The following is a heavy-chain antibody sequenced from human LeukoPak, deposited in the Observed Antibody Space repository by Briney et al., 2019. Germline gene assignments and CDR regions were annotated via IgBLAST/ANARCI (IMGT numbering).Heavy chain of an antibody. D-gene: IGHD1-26*01. Sequence: ASVKVSCKASGYTFTGYFMHWVRQAPGQGLEWMGWINPNSGGTNYAQKFQGRVTMTRDTSISTAYMELSRLRSDDTAVYYCARDLLGVGANYYYYYMDVWGKGTTVTVSS. CDR1: GYTFTGYF. CDR2: INPNSGGT. J-gene: IGHJ6*03. CDR3: ARDLLGVGANYYYYYMDV. V-gene: IGHV1-2*02.